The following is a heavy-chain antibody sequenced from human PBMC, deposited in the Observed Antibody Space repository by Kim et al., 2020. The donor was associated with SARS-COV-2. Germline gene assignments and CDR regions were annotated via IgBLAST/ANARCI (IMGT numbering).Heavy chain of an antibody. J-gene: IGHJ4*02. CDR1: GFTFSSYA. CDR2: ISGSGCST. D-gene: IGHD3-9*01. CDR3: AKDLLRLLTGNFDY. Sequence: GGSLRLSCAASGFTFSSYAMSWVRQAPGKGLEWVSAISGSGCSTYYADSVKGRFTISRDNSKNTLYLQMNSLRAEDTAVYYCAKDLLRLLTGNFDYWGQGTLVTVSS. V-gene: IGHV3-23*01.